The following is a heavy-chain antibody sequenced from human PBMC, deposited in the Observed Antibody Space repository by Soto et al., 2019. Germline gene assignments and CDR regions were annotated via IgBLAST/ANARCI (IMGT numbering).Heavy chain of an antibody. D-gene: IGHD6-19*01. CDR2: IYYSGST. CDR1: GGSISSGDYY. Sequence: NPSETLSLTCTVSGGSISSGDYYWSWIRQPPGKGLEWIGYIYYSGSTYYNPSLKSRVTISVDTSKNQFSLKLSSVTAADTAVYYCARTGYSSGWYVSPLYYYYGMDVWGQGTTVTVSS. V-gene: IGHV4-30-4*01. J-gene: IGHJ6*02. CDR3: ARTGYSSGWYVSPLYYYYGMDV.